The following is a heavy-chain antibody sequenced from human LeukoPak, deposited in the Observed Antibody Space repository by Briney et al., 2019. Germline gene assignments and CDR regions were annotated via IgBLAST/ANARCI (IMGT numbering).Heavy chain of an antibody. J-gene: IGHJ5*02. V-gene: IGHV3-7*01. CDR1: GFIFTDYW. D-gene: IGHD3-22*01. CDR3: AKDSMGITMIVVPSWFDP. CDR2: IKEDGSEK. Sequence: PGGSLRLSCAASGFIFTDYWMYWVRQAPGRGLAWVANIKEDGSEKNYVDSVKGRFTISRDNAKNSVYLQMNSLRVEDTAVYYCAKDSMGITMIVVPSWFDPWGQGTLVTVSS.